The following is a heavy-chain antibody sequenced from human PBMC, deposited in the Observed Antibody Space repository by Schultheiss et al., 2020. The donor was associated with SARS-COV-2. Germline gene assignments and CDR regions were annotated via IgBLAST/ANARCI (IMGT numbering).Heavy chain of an antibody. J-gene: IGHJ4*02. CDR2: IYYSGST. D-gene: IGHD1-26*01. V-gene: IGHV4-34*01. CDR1: GGSFSGYY. CDR3: ARGRLIVGATRRNYFDY. Sequence: SETLSLTCAVYGGSFSGYYWSWIRQPPGKGLEWIGSIYYSGSTYYNPSLKSRVTISVDTSKNQFSLKLSSVTAADTAVYYCARGRLIVGATRRNYFDYWGQGTLVTVSS.